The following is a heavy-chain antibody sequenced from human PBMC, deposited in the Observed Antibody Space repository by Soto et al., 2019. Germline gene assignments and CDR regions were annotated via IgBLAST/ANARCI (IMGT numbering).Heavy chain of an antibody. CDR2: IYYSGST. CDR3: ARDGGYGSGSYRFDY. D-gene: IGHD3-10*01. CDR1: GGSISSGGYY. J-gene: IGHJ4*02. Sequence: SETLSLTCTVSGGSISSGGYYWSWIRQHPGKGLEWIGYIYYSGSTSYNPSLKSRVTISIDTSKNQFSLKLSSMSAADTAVYYCARDGGYGSGSYRFDYWGQGTLVTVSS. V-gene: IGHV4-31*03.